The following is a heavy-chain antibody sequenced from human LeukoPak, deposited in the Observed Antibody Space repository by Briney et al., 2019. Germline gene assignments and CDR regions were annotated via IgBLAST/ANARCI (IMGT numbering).Heavy chain of an antibody. V-gene: IGHV3-48*04. Sequence: GGSLRLSCAASGLTISSSSLNWVRQVPGKGLEWVSYISSSGSTIYHADSVKGRFTISRDNARNSLFLQMNSLRAEDTAVYYCAIPYSGSYYNFDYWGQGALVTVSS. D-gene: IGHD1-26*01. CDR2: ISSSGSTI. J-gene: IGHJ4*02. CDR3: AIPYSGSYYNFDY. CDR1: GLTISSSS.